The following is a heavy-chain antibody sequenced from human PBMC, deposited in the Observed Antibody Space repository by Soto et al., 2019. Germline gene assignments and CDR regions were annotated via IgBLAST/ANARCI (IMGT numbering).Heavy chain of an antibody. J-gene: IGHJ4*02. CDR2: IDIGGNT. Sequence: EVQVVESGGGLVQPGGSLRLSCAASGFSVTSNYMNWVRQAPGKGLEWVSIIDIGGNTYYADSVKDRFTISRDNSRNTLYLQMDGLRAEDTAVYYCARGRGSTGYLGREHYFDHWGQGTLVTVSP. V-gene: IGHV3-66*01. D-gene: IGHD2-2*01. CDR3: ARGRGSTGYLGREHYFDH. CDR1: GFSVTSNY.